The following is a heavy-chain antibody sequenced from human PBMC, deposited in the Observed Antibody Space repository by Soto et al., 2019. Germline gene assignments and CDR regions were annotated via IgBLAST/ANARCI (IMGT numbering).Heavy chain of an antibody. CDR3: ARVRYYYGSGSYPIQGMDV. D-gene: IGHD3-10*01. CDR2: IIPILGIA. CDR1: GGTFSSYT. V-gene: IGHV1-69*02. Sequence: EASVKVSCKASGGTFSSYTISWVRQAPGQGLEWMGRIIPILGIANYAQKFQGRVTITADKSTSTAYMELSSLRSEDTAVYYCARVRYYYGSGSYPIQGMDVWGQGTTVTVSS. J-gene: IGHJ6*02.